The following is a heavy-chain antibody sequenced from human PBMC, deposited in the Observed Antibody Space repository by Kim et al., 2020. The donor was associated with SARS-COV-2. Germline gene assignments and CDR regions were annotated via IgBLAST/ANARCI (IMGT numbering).Heavy chain of an antibody. Sequence: GGSLRLSCTASGFTFGSYAMSWFRQAPGKGLEWVAVIYSSANSRYYADSVNGRVTISRDSANNKLYLQMKRLRAENTAVYYCARGILPGSYAPYCFDYWG. V-gene: IGHV3-23*03. D-gene: IGHD1-26*01. CDR3: ARGILPGSYAPYCFDY. J-gene: IGHJ4*01. CDR1: GFTFGSYA. CDR2: IYSSANSR.